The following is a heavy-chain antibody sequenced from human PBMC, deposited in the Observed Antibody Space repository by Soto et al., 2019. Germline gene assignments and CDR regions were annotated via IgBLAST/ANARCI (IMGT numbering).Heavy chain of an antibody. D-gene: IGHD1-1*01. V-gene: IGHV2-5*02. CDR3: AHRLPSQRDTWFDP. CDR2: IYWDDDE. Sequence: QITLKESGPTLVKPTQTLTLTCTFSGFSLSTSGVGVGWIRQPPGKALEWLALIYWDDDERYSPSLKSRLTTXKXTXXNQVVLTMTNMDPVDTGTYFCAHRLPSQRDTWFDPWGQGTLVTVSS. CDR1: GFSLSTSGVG. J-gene: IGHJ5*02.